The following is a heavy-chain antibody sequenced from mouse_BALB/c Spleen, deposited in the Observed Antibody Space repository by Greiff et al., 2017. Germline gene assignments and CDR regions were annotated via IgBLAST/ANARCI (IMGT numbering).Heavy chain of an antibody. CDR2: IDPANGNT. CDR1: GFTIKDSY. V-gene: IGHV14-3*02. D-gene: IGHD1-1*02. CDR3: AREDGVYFDY. J-gene: IGHJ2*01. Sequence: EVKLQESGAELVKPGASVKLSCTASGFTIKDSYMHWVKQRPEQGLEWIGRIDPANGNTKYDPKFQGKATITADTSSNTAYLQISSLTSEDTAVYYCAREDGVYFDYWGQGTTLTVSS.